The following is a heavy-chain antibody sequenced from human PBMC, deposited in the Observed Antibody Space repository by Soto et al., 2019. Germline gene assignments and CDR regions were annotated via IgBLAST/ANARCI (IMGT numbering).Heavy chain of an antibody. Sequence: ASVKVSCKASGYTFTGYYMQWVRQAPGQGLEWMGWINPNSGGANYAQKFQGWVTMTRDTSISTAYMELSRLRSDDTAVYYCARDANPRNWNPDWTSMDVWGKGTTVTVSS. D-gene: IGHD1-1*01. J-gene: IGHJ6*04. V-gene: IGHV1-2*04. CDR1: GYTFTGYY. CDR3: ARDANPRNWNPDWTSMDV. CDR2: INPNSGGA.